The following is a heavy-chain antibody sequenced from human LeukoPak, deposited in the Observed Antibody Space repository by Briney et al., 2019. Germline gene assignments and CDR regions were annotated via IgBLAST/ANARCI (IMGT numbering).Heavy chain of an antibody. CDR1: GYTFTSYY. D-gene: IGHD2-2*01. Sequence: ASVKVSCKASGYTFTSYYMHWVRHAPGQGLEWMGIINPSGGSTSYAQKFQGRDTMTRDTSTSTVYMELSSLRSEDTAVYYCARDTKVVPAATDSFDYWGQGTLVTVSS. J-gene: IGHJ4*02. CDR2: INPSGGST. V-gene: IGHV1-46*01. CDR3: ARDTKVVPAATDSFDY.